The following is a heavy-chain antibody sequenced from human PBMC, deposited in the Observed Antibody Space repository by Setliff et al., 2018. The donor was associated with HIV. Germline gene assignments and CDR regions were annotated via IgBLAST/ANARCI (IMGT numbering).Heavy chain of an antibody. Sequence: ASVKVSCKALGFLVTGYNVHWVRQAPGHGPEWLGRINPNNGGTNYAQKFQGRVTMSLDTSTSIVYLELKALTSDDTAVYYCVRPRVFDSFDVWVPGTMVTVSS. CDR1: GFLVTGYN. CDR3: VRPRVFDSFDV. CDR2: INPNNGGT. J-gene: IGHJ3*01. V-gene: IGHV1-2*06.